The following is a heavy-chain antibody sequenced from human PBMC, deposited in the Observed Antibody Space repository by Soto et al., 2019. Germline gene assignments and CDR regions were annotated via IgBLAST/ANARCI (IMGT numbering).Heavy chain of an antibody. Sequence: GASVKVSCKASGGTFSSYAISWVRQAPGQGLEWMGGIIPIFGTANYAQKFQGRVTITADESTSTAYMELSSLRSEDTAVFYCARGSRLGIAEAGTLDYWGQGTLVTVSS. J-gene: IGHJ4*02. V-gene: IGHV1-69*13. D-gene: IGHD6-13*01. CDR1: GGTFSSYA. CDR2: IIPIFGTA. CDR3: ARGSRLGIAEAGTLDY.